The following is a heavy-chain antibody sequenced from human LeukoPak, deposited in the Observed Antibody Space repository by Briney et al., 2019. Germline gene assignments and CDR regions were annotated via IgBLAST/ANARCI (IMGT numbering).Heavy chain of an antibody. V-gene: IGHV3-66*01. CDR2: IYSCGST. CDR3: ARVPNPYYYDSSGYSSNWFDP. CDR1: GFTVSSNY. Sequence: PGGSLRLSCAASGFTVSSNYMSWVRQAPGKGLEWVSVIYSCGSTYYADSVKGRFTISRDNSKNTLYLQMSSLRAEDTAVYYCARVPNPYYYDSSGYSSNWFDPWGQGTLVTVSS. D-gene: IGHD3-22*01. J-gene: IGHJ5*02.